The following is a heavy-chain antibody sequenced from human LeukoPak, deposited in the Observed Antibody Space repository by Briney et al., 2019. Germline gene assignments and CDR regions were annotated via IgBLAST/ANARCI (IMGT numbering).Heavy chain of an antibody. Sequence: GESLKISCKGSGYSFTSYWIGWVRRMPGKGLEWMGIIYPGDSDTRYSPSFQGQVTISADKSISTAYLQWSSLKASDTAMYYCARHRPGQWLSYYFDYWGQGTLVTVSS. CDR1: GYSFTSYW. D-gene: IGHD6-19*01. J-gene: IGHJ4*02. V-gene: IGHV5-51*01. CDR3: ARHRPGQWLSYYFDY. CDR2: IYPGDSDT.